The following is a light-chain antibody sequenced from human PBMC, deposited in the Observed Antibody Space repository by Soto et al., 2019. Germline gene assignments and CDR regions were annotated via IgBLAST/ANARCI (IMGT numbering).Light chain of an antibody. CDR1: SSDVGGYNY. J-gene: IGLJ1*01. CDR3: SSYTSSNSYV. Sequence: QSVLTQPATVSGSPGQSITISCTGTSSDVGGYNYVSWYQQHPGKAPKLMIYEVSNRPSGVSNHFSGSKSGNTASLTISGLQAEDEADYYCSSYTSSNSYVFGTGTKLTVL. V-gene: IGLV2-14*01. CDR2: EVS.